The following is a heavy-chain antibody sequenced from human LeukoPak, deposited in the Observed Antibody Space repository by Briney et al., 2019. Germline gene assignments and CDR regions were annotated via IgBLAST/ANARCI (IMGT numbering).Heavy chain of an antibody. CDR2: IYSGGST. CDR1: GFTVSSNY. CDR3: ATSGGYYQFDY. Sequence: GGSLRLSCAASGFTVSSNYMNWVRQAPGKGLEWVSVIYSGGSTYYVDSVKGRFTISSDNSKNTLYLQMNSLRADDTAVYYCATSGGYYQFDYWGQGTLVTVS. J-gene: IGHJ4*02. D-gene: IGHD1-26*01. V-gene: IGHV3-53*01.